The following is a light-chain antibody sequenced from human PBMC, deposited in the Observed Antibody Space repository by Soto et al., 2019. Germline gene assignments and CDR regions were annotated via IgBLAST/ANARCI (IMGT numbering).Light chain of an antibody. J-gene: IGKJ5*01. CDR3: QQRSNWPIT. CDR2: DAS. Sequence: EIVLTQSPATLSLSPGEGATLSCRASQSINTYLAWYQQKPGQAPRLLIYDASNRATGIPARFSGSGSGTDFTLTISSREPEDFAVYYCQQRSNWPITFGQGTRLEIK. CDR1: QSINTY. V-gene: IGKV3-11*01.